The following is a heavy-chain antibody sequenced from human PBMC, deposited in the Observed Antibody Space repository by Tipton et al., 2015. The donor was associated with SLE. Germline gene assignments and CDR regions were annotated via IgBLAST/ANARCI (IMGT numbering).Heavy chain of an antibody. CDR2: IYSGGST. CDR1: GFPFSTYG. CDR3: AREDYYDSSGYPTR. Sequence: SLRLSCEASGFPFSTYGMHWVRQAPGKGLEWVSVIYSGGSTYYADSVKGRFTISRDNSKNTLYLQMNSLRAEDTAVYYCAREDYYDSSGYPTRWGQGTLVTVSS. J-gene: IGHJ4*02. V-gene: IGHV3-NL1*01. D-gene: IGHD3-22*01.